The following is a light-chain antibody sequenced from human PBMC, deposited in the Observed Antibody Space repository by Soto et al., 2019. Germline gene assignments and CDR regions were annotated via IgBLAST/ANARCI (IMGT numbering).Light chain of an antibody. CDR1: SGHSSYA. CDR3: QTWGTGFWV. V-gene: IGLV4-69*01. Sequence: QLVLTQSPSASASLGASVKLTCTLSSGHSSYAIAWHQQQPEKGPRYLMKLNSDGSHSKGDGIPDRFSGSSSGAERDLTISSLQSEDEADYYCQTWGTGFWVFGGGTKLIVL. J-gene: IGLJ3*02. CDR2: LNSDGSH.